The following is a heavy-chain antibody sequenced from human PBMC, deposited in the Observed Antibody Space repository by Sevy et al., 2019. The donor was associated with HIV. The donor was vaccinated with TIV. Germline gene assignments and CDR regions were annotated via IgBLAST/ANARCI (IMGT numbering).Heavy chain of an antibody. J-gene: IGHJ6*03. CDR3: ARAGDYSKHYYYYYMDV. Sequence: APVKVSCKASGGTFSSYAISWVRQAPGQGLEWMGGIIPIFGTANYAQKFQGRVTITADESTSTAYMELRSLRSEDTAVYYCARAGDYSKHYYYYYMDVLGKGTTVTVSS. CDR1: GGTFSSYA. CDR2: IIPIFGTA. V-gene: IGHV1-69*13. D-gene: IGHD4-4*01.